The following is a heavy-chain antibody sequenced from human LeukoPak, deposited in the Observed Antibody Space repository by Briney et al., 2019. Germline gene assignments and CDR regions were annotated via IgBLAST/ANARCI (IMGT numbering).Heavy chain of an antibody. V-gene: IGHV4-59*08. CDR3: ARAINPYYYGSGVPVVAFDI. CDR2: IYYSGST. Sequence: SETLSLTCTVSGGSISSYYWSWIRQPPGKGLEWIGYIYYSGSTNYNPSLKSRVTISVDTSKNQFSLKLSSVTAADTAVYYCARAINPYYYGSGVPVVAFDIWGQGTMVTVSS. CDR1: GGSISSYY. D-gene: IGHD3-10*01. J-gene: IGHJ3*02.